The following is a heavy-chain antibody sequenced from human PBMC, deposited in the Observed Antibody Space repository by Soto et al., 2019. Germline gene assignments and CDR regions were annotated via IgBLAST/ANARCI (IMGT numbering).Heavy chain of an antibody. CDR1: GDPISRYH. V-gene: IGHV4-59*01. J-gene: IGHJ4*02. CDR3: TCDRNNRVWYKY. Sequence: QVQLQESGPGLVKPSETLSLSCTVSGDPISRYHWSWIRQTPGKGLEWIGYVHNSGSTSYNPSLKSRVTISIDTSRKQFSLRLRSVTAADTAVYYCTCDRNNRVWYKYWGQGTLVTVSS. D-gene: IGHD6-19*01. CDR2: VHNSGST.